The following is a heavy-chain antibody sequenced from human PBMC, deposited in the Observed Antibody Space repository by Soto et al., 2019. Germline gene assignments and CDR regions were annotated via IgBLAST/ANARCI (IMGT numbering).Heavy chain of an antibody. V-gene: IGHV1-8*01. D-gene: IGHD6-6*01. CDR2: VNPNRGST. J-gene: IGHJ6*03. Sequence: QVQLVQSGAEVKKPGASVKVSCKASGYTFTSYDINWARQATVQGLEWMGCVNPNRGSTGYAQKFQGRVTMTRNTSIRTGYMELSSLRSEDTAVYYCTRGVAARPYGGRGYYYYYMDVWGKGTTVTVSS. CDR1: GYTFTSYD. CDR3: TRGVAARPYGGRGYYYYYMDV.